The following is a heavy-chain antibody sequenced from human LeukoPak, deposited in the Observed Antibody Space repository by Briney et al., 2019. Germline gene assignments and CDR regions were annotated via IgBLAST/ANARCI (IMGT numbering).Heavy chain of an antibody. D-gene: IGHD4-17*01. Sequence: SETLSLTCTVSGYSISSGYYWGWIRQPPGKGLEWIGRIYTSGTTHYNPSLKSRVTMSVDTSKNQFSLKLSSVTAADTAVYYCARLSTVTTSFGYWGQGTLVTVSS. J-gene: IGHJ4*02. V-gene: IGHV4-38-2*02. CDR3: ARLSTVTTSFGY. CDR2: IYTSGTT. CDR1: GYSISSGYY.